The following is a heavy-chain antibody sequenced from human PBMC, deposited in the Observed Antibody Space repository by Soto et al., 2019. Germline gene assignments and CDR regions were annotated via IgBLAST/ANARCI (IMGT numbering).Heavy chain of an antibody. Sequence: PGESLKISCRTSGYKFTCSWIAWVRQKPGKGLEWMGIIFPSDSDTRYSPSFQGQVTISADRSTSTVFLQWASLKASDTAVYFCARKDKSGYFNWFDPWGQGPLVTV. CDR2: IFPSDSDT. J-gene: IGHJ5*02. CDR3: ARKDKSGYFNWFDP. CDR1: GYKFTCSW. D-gene: IGHD3-22*01. V-gene: IGHV5-51*01.